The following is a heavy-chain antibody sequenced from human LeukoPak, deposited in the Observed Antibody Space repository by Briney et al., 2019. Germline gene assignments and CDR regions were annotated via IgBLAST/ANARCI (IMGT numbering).Heavy chain of an antibody. CDR1: GFTFSSYA. V-gene: IGHV3-23*01. D-gene: IGHD3-10*01. CDR2: ISGSGGST. J-gene: IGHJ4*02. CDR3: ARVRGSVPYYFDY. Sequence: GGSLRLSCAASGFTFSSYAMSWVRQAPGKGLEWVSAISGSGGSTYYADSVKGRFTISRDNSKNTLYLQMNSLRAEDTAVYYCARVRGSVPYYFDYWGQGTLVTVSS.